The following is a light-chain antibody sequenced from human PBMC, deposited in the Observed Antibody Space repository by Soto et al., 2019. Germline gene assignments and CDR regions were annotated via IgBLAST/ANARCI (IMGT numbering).Light chain of an antibody. Sequence: VMTQAPATLSVSPGERATLSCRASQTINNNVAWYQLKDGQVPRLVIYGASTRATDIPARFSGSGSGTDFTLTISSLQPEDVASYYCQQGYSAPITFGQGTRLEIK. CDR3: QQGYSAPIT. CDR1: QTINNN. V-gene: IGKV3-15*01. CDR2: GAS. J-gene: IGKJ5*01.